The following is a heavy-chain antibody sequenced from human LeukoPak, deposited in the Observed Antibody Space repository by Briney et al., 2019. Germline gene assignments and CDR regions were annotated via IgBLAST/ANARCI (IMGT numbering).Heavy chain of an antibody. V-gene: IGHV3-7*01. Sequence: GGSLRLSCAASTFTFSTYYMTWVRQAPGKGLEWVANIKQDGSEKYYVDSVKGRFTISRDDAKNSLYLQMNSLRVEDTAVYYCARDGVRGGYNYLDALDMWGQGTVVIVSS. J-gene: IGHJ3*02. CDR2: IKQDGSEK. CDR3: ARDGVRGGYNYLDALDM. D-gene: IGHD3-22*01. CDR1: TFTFSTYY.